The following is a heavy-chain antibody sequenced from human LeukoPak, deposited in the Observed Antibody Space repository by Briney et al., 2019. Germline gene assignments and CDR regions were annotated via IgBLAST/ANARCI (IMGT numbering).Heavy chain of an antibody. CDR2: INPSAGNT. J-gene: IGHJ3*02. Sequence: ASVMVSCKASGYTFTAYYVHWVRQAPGQGLEWMGIINPSAGNTNYAQNFQGRVTMTRDTSTSTVYMELSSLRSEDTAVYYCARVRDGYNDAYDIWGQGTMVTVPS. V-gene: IGHV1-46*01. CDR3: ARVRDGYNDAYDI. CDR1: GYTFTAYY. D-gene: IGHD5-24*01.